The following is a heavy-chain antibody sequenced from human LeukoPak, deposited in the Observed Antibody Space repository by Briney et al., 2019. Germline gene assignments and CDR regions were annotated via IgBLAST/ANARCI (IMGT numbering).Heavy chain of an antibody. CDR3: ARWGRYCTNGVCYNLLDY. CDR2: ISSSSSYI. Sequence: GGTLRLSCAASGFTFSNNGMNWVRQAPGKGLEWVSSISSSSSYIYYADSVKGRFTISRDNAKNSLYLQMNSLRAEDTAVYYCARWGRYCTNGVCYNLLDYWGQGTLVTVSS. D-gene: IGHD2-8*01. V-gene: IGHV3-21*01. CDR1: GFTFSNNG. J-gene: IGHJ4*02.